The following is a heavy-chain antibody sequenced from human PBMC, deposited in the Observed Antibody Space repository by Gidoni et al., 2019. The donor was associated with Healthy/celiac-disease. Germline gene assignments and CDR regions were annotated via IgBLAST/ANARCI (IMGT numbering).Heavy chain of an antibody. V-gene: IGHV1-69*01. CDR1: GGTLSSYA. CDR2: IIPIFGTA. CDR3: ARDLLRGSTTYYYYGMDV. J-gene: IGHJ6*02. Sequence: QVQLVQSGAEVKKPGSSVKVSCKASGGTLSSYAISWVRQAPGQGLEWMGGIIPIFGTANYAQKFQGRVTITADESTSTAYMELSSLRSEDTAVYYCARDLLRGSTTYYYYGMDVWGQGTTVTVSS. D-gene: IGHD1-26*01.